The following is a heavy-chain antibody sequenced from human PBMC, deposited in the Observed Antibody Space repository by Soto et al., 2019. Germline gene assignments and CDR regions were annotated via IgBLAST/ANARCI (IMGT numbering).Heavy chain of an antibody. J-gene: IGHJ6*03. CDR3: AKEGFADFWSGYYTGINYYYYYYMDV. CDR2: ISGSGGST. V-gene: IGHV3-23*01. D-gene: IGHD3-3*01. Sequence: GGSLRLSSAASGFTFISYAMIWVRQATGKGLEWVSAISGSGGSTYYADSVKGRFTISRDNSKNTLYLQMNSLRAEDTAVYYCAKEGFADFWSGYYTGINYYYYYYMDVWGKGTTVTVSS. CDR1: GFTFISYA.